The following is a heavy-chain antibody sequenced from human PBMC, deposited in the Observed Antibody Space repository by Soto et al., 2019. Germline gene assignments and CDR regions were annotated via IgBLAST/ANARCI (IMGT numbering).Heavy chain of an antibody. CDR1: GFAFNTYA. Sequence: EVQLLESGGGLVQPGGSLRLSCAASGFAFNTYAMDWVHQAPGKGLEWVSSISGSGDRTYYADSVKGRSTISRDNSENTLYLEMNSLRAEDTAVYYCANSDRGGSGNSNFWGQGTLVTVSS. J-gene: IGHJ4*02. V-gene: IGHV3-23*01. CDR3: ANSDRGGSGNSNF. CDR2: ISGSGDRT. D-gene: IGHD3-10*01.